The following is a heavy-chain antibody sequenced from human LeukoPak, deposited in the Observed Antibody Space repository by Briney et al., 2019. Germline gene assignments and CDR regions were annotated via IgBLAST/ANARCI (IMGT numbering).Heavy chain of an antibody. J-gene: IGHJ5*02. CDR2: IIPILNIA. D-gene: IGHD6-19*01. V-gene: IGHV1-69*04. CDR1: GGTFSSYA. CDR3: ARLTVAGTVIDA. Sequence: SVKVSCKASGGTFSSYAISWVRQAPGQGLEWMGRIIPILNIANYAQKFRGRVTITADKSTSTAYMELSSLRSEDTAVYYCARLTVAGTVIDAWGQGTLVTVSS.